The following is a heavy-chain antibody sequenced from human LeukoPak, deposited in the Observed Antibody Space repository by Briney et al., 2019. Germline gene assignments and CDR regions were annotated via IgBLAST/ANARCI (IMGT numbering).Heavy chain of an antibody. V-gene: IGHV1-69*05. CDR2: IIPIFGTA. Sequence: SVKVSCKASGGTFSSYAISWVRQAPGQGLEWMGGIIPIFGTANYAQKFQGGVTITTDESTSTAYMELSSLRSEDTAVYYCARAVLRFLEWFPHWFDPWGQGTLVTVSS. D-gene: IGHD3-3*01. J-gene: IGHJ5*02. CDR3: ARAVLRFLEWFPHWFDP. CDR1: GGTFSSYA.